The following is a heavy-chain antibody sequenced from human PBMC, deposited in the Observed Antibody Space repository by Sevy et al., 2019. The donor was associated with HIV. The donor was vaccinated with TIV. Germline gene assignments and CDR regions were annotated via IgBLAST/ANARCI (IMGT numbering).Heavy chain of an antibody. CDR1: GYSFTSHW. V-gene: IGHV5-51*01. J-gene: IGHJ4*02. CDR3: ATSRSGYLDSSGYYIY. Sequence: GGSLRLSCRGSGYSFTSHWIGWVRHMPGKGLEWMGIIYPDDSDTRYSTSFQGQVTFSADKSISTAYLQWSSLKASETAMYYCATSRSGYLDSSGYYIYWGQGTLVTVSS. D-gene: IGHD3-22*01. CDR2: IYPDDSDT.